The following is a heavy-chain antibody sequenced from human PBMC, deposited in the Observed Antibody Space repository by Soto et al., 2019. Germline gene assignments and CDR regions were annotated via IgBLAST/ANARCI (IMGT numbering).Heavy chain of an antibody. CDR1: GGSISSSSYY. D-gene: IGHD3-10*01. J-gene: IGHJ5*02. V-gene: IGHV4-39*01. CDR3: ARILLWFGESGGPYNWFDP. Sequence: ETLSLTCTVSGGSISSSSYYWGWIRQPPGKGLEWIGSIYYSGSTYYNPSLKSRVTISVDTSKNQFSLKLSSVTAADTAVYYCARILLWFGESGGPYNWFDPWGQGTLVTVSS. CDR2: IYYSGST.